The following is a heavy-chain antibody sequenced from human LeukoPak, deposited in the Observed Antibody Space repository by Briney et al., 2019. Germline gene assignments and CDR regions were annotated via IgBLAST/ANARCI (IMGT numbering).Heavy chain of an antibody. D-gene: IGHD4-11*01. J-gene: IGHJ5*02. CDR3: ARDGVDYSDYGPRWFYP. CDR1: GFTLSSYG. Sequence: PGRSLRLSCAASGFTLSSYGMHWVRPAPGKGLEWVAVIWYDGSNKYYADSVKGRFTISRDNSKNTLYLQMNRLRAEDTAVYYCARDGVDYSDYGPRWFYPCGQGTLVTVSS. V-gene: IGHV3-33*01. CDR2: IWYDGSNK.